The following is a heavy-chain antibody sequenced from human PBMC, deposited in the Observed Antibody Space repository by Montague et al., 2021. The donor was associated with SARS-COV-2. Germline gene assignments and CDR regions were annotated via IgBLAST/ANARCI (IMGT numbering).Heavy chain of an antibody. D-gene: IGHD5-24*01. Sequence: SETLSLTCTVSGDSVSRGSSYWSWIRQPPGKGLEWIGYIYYTGSRKYNSSLKSRLTISVDTSKNQFSLKLSSVTAADTAVYYCAIHARGEGYTSWFDSWGQGTLVTVSS. CDR2: IYYTGSR. J-gene: IGHJ5*01. V-gene: IGHV4-61*01. CDR3: AIHARGEGYTSWFDS. CDR1: GDSVSRGSSY.